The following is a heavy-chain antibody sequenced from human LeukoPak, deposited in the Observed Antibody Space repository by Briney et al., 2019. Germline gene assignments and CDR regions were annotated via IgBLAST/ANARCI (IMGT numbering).Heavy chain of an antibody. J-gene: IGHJ6*02. CDR1: GFTVSSNY. V-gene: IGHV3-53*01. Sequence: GGSLRLSCAASGFTVSSNYMNWFRQAPGKGLEWVSVIYSGGSTYYADSVKGRFTISRDNSKNTLYLQMNSLRAEDTAVYYCARRPSGNYYYYGMDVWGQGTTVTVSS. CDR2: IYSGGST. CDR3: ARRPSGNYYYYGMDV. D-gene: IGHD1-26*01.